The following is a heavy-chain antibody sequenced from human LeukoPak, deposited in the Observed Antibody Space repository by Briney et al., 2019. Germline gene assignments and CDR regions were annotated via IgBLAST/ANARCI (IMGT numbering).Heavy chain of an antibody. CDR3: ARLWFGELPYYFDY. Sequence: SVKVSCKASGYTFTSYGISWVRQAPGQGLEWMGWISAYNGNTNYAQKLQGRVTMTTDTSTSTAYMELRSLRSDDTAVYYCARLWFGELPYYFDYWGQGTLVTVSS. D-gene: IGHD3-10*01. CDR1: GYTFTSYG. J-gene: IGHJ4*02. CDR2: ISAYNGNT. V-gene: IGHV1-18*01.